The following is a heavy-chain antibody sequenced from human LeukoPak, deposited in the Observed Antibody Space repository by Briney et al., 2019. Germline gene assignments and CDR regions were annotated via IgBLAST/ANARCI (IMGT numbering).Heavy chain of an antibody. J-gene: IGHJ4*02. CDR3: ARDRASTYD. V-gene: IGHV4-34*01. CDR2: IDHNGYT. CDR1: GGSLNAYY. D-gene: IGHD5-18*01. Sequence: PSGTLSLTCDVHGGSLNAYYWTWIRQSPGRGLEWIGEIDHNGYTSYNPSLKSRVTISVDTSKKQFFLKLTSMTAADTAVYYCARDRASTYDWGQGILVTVSS.